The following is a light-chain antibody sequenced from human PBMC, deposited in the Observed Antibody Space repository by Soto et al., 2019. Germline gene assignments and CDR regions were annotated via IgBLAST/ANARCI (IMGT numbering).Light chain of an antibody. Sequence: EFVLTQSPGTLCLSPGERATLSCRASQSVSSSYLAWYQQKPGQAPRLLIYDASNRATGIPARFSGSGSGTDFTLTISTLEPEDFAVYYCQQYNNWPPGLTFGGVTKVDIK. CDR1: QSVSSSY. CDR2: DAS. V-gene: IGKV3-20*01. J-gene: IGKJ4*01. CDR3: QQYNNWPPGLT.